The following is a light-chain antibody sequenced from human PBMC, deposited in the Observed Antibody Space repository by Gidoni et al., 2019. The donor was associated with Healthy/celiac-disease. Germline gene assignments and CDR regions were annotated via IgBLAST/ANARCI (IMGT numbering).Light chain of an antibody. Sequence: QSVLTQPPSVSGPPGQRVTIPCTGSRSNIGAGYDVHWYQQLPGTAPKLLIYGNSNRPSGVPDRFSGSKSGTSASLAITGLQAEDEADYYCQSYDSSLSGVVFGGGTKLTVL. CDR1: RSNIGAGYD. J-gene: IGLJ2*01. CDR3: QSYDSSLSGVV. CDR2: GNS. V-gene: IGLV1-40*01.